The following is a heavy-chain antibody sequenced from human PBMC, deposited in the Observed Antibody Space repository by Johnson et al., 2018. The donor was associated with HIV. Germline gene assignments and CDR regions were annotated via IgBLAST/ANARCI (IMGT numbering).Heavy chain of an antibody. Sequence: VQLVESGGGVVRPGGSLRLSCVASGFTFDDYGMSWVRQAPGKGLEWVSGINWNGGSTGYADSVKGRFTISIDNAKNSLYLQMNSLRTEDTAWYYCSRTGRLFDAFDIWGQGTMVTVSS. CDR3: SRTGRLFDAFDI. V-gene: IGHV3-20*04. J-gene: IGHJ3*02. D-gene: IGHD2-21*01. CDR2: INWNGGST. CDR1: GFTFDDYG.